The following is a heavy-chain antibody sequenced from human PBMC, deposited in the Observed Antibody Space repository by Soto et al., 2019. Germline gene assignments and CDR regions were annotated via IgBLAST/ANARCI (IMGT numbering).Heavy chain of an antibody. J-gene: IGHJ6*02. V-gene: IGHV1-46*01. Sequence: QVQLVQSGAEVKKPGASVKVSCKASGYTFTSYYMHWVRQAPGQGLEWMGIINPSGGSTSYAQKFQGRVTMTRDTSTNTVYMELSSLRSEDTAVYYCARVYGGLRFSEWLPRVHYGMDVWGQGTTVAVSS. CDR3: ARVYGGLRFSEWLPRVHYGMDV. D-gene: IGHD3-3*01. CDR2: INPSGGST. CDR1: GYTFTSYY.